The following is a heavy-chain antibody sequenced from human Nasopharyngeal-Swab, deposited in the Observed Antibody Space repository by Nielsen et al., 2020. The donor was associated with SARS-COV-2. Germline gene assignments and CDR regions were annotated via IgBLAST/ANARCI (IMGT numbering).Heavy chain of an antibody. CDR3: AKDVRLFLSPMVVTERGLDY. D-gene: IGHD4-23*01. Sequence: GGSLRLSCAASGFTFSSYGMHWVRQAPGKGLEWVAVISYDGSNKYYADSVKGRFTISRDNSKNTLYLQMNSLRAEDTAVYYCAKDVRLFLSPMVVTERGLDYWGQGTLVTVSS. CDR1: GFTFSSYG. J-gene: IGHJ4*02. V-gene: IGHV3-30*18. CDR2: ISYDGSNK.